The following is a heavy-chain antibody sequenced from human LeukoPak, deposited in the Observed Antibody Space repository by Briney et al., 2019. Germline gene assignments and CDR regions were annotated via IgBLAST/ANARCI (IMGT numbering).Heavy chain of an antibody. Sequence: SETLSLTCAVYGGSFSGYYWSWIRQPPGKGLEWIGEINYSGSTNYNPCIKSQVTIYVDTSKNQFSLKLSTVTAADAAVYYCARGLELRRVRGNWYFDLWGRGTLVTVSS. CDR1: GGSFSGYY. D-gene: IGHD1-7*01. V-gene: IGHV4-34*01. CDR3: ARGLELRRVRGNWYFDL. CDR2: INYSGST. J-gene: IGHJ2*01.